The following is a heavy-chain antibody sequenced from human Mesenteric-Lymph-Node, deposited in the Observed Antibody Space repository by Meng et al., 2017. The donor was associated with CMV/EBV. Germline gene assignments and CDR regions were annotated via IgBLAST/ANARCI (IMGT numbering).Heavy chain of an antibody. V-gene: IGHV1-18*01. CDR2: ISTDETDT. Sequence: ASVKVSCKASGYIFISASVISWVRQAPGQGLEWVGWISTDETDTKIADTFQGRVTLTTATTTPTAYMELSSLRSEDTAVYYCATTAAAGTGTRTYYYYYGMDVWGQGTTVTVSS. CDR1: GYIFISASV. CDR3: ATTAAAGTGTRTYYYYYGMDV. D-gene: IGHD6-13*01. J-gene: IGHJ6*02.